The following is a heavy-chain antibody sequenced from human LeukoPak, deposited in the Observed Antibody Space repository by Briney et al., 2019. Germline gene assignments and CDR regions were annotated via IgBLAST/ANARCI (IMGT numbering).Heavy chain of an antibody. CDR2: INPSGGST. J-gene: IGHJ4*02. Sequence: ASVKVSCKASGYTFTSYYMHWVRQAPGQGLEWMGIINPSGGSTSYAQKFQGRVTMTRDMSTSTVYMELSSLRSEDTAVYYCAKENPRRGSGWYLNYWGQGTLVTVSS. D-gene: IGHD6-19*01. CDR1: GYTFTSYY. CDR3: AKENPRRGSGWYLNY. V-gene: IGHV1-46*01.